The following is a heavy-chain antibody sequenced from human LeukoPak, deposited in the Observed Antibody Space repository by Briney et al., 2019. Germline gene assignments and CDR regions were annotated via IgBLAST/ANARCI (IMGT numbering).Heavy chain of an antibody. Sequence: VASVTVSFTSSGYTFTVYYMHWVRQAPGQGKEWMGWINPNSGGTNYAQKFQGRGTMTRDTSISTAYMELSRLRSDDTAVYYCARGIVGATTGDWGQGTLVTVSS. CDR3: ARGIVGATTGD. V-gene: IGHV1-2*02. J-gene: IGHJ4*02. D-gene: IGHD1-26*01. CDR1: GYTFTVYY. CDR2: INPNSGGT.